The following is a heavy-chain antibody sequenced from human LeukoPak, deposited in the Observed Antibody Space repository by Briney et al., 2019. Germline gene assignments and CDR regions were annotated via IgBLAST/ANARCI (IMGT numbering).Heavy chain of an antibody. CDR3: ATRSEYCSGGSCYSKGFHYYYMDV. J-gene: IGHJ6*03. Sequence: GGSLRLSCAASGFTFSSYWMHWVRQAPGKGLVWVSRINSDGSSTSYADSVKGRFTISRDNAKNTLYLQMNSLRAEDTAVYYCATRSEYCSGGSCYSKGFHYYYMDVWGKGTTVTISS. D-gene: IGHD2-15*01. V-gene: IGHV3-74*01. CDR2: INSDGSST. CDR1: GFTFSSYW.